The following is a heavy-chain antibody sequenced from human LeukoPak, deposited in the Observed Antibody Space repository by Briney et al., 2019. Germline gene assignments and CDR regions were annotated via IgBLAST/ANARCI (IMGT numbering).Heavy chain of an antibody. CDR2: ISYDGSNK. CDR3: VAQPTADSSGYYSFDY. J-gene: IGHJ4*02. CDR1: GFTFSSCA. Sequence: GGSLRLSCAASGFTFSSCAMHWVRQAPGKGLEWVAVISYDGSNKYYADSVKGRFTISRDNSKNTLYLQMNSLRAEDTAVYYCVAQPTADSSGYYSFDYWGQGTLVTVSS. D-gene: IGHD3-22*01. V-gene: IGHV3-30*04.